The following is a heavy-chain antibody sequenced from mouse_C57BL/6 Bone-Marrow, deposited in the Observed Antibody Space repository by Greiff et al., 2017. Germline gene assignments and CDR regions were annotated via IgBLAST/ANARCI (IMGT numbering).Heavy chain of an antibody. CDR2: IDPSDSYT. Sequence: QVQLQQLGAELVMPGASVKLSCKASGYTFTSYWMHWVKQRPGQGLEWIGEIDPSDSYTNYNQKFKGKSTLTVDKSSSTAYMQLSSLTSEDSAVYYCASHSYYYAIDYWGQGTSVTVSS. J-gene: IGHJ4*01. V-gene: IGHV1-69*01. CDR3: ASHSYYYAIDY. CDR1: GYTFTSYW.